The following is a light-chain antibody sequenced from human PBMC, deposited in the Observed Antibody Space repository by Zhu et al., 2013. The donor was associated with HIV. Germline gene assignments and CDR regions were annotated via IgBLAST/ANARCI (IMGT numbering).Light chain of an antibody. Sequence: QSALTQPASVSGSPGQSITISCTGTSSDVGGYTRVSWYQQPPGTAPKLMIYQVNKRPSGVPDRFSASKFGNTASLTVSGLQAEDEADYYCSSYADSNNLVFGGGTKLTVL. V-gene: IGLV2-8*01. CDR1: SSDVGGYTR. J-gene: IGLJ2*01. CDR2: QVN. CDR3: SSYADSNNLV.